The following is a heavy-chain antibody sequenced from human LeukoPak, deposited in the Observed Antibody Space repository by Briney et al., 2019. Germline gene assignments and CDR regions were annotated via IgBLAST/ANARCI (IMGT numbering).Heavy chain of an antibody. D-gene: IGHD5-24*01. Sequence: GGSLRLSCAAPGFTFSSYTMNWVRQAPGKGLEWVSSISSGSGYRNYADSLKGRFTISRDNAKNSLYLQMNSLRAEDTAVYYCARYFSQMTTNSDAFDIWGQGTMVTVSS. CDR3: ARYFSQMTTNSDAFDI. CDR2: ISSGSGYR. CDR1: GFTFSSYT. V-gene: IGHV3-21*01. J-gene: IGHJ3*02.